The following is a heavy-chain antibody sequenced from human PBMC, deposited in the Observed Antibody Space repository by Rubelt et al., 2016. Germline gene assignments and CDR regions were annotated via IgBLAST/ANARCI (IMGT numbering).Heavy chain of an antibody. D-gene: IGHD2-2*01. CDR2: ISAYNGNT. J-gene: IGHJ6*02. V-gene: IGHV1-18*01. Sequence: QVQLVQSGAEVKKPGASVKVSCKASGYTFSNYGISWVRQAPGQGLQWMGWISAYNGNTKYAQNLQGRVTMTKDTSTSTAYMELRSLRSDDTAVYYCARGGDCSSTSCSYYYYGMDVWGQGTTVTVSS. CDR3: ARGGDCSSTSCSYYYYGMDV. CDR1: GYTFSNYG.